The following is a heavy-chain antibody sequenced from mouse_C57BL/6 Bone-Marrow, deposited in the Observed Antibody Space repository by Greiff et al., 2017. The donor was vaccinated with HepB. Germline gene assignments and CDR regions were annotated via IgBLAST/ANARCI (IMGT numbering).Heavy chain of an antibody. CDR2: INPYNGGT. V-gene: IGHV1-19*01. CDR1: GYTFTDYY. D-gene: IGHD4-1*01. J-gene: IGHJ2*01. CDR3: ARRGWDPYYFDY. Sequence: EVKLMESGPVLVKPGASVKMSCKASGYTFTDYYMNWVKQSHGKSLEWIGVINPYNGGTSYNQKFKGKATLTVDKSSSTAYMELNSLTSEDSAVYYCARRGWDPYYFDYWGQGTTLTVSS.